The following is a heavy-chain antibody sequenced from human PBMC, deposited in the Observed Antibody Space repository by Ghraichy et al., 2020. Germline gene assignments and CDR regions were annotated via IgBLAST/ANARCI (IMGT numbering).Heavy chain of an antibody. V-gene: IGHV1-24*01. Sequence: ASVKVSCKVSGYTLTELSIHWVLQDPGKGLQWMGGVEPEDGETIYAQKFQGRVTMTEDTSTDTAYMELSSLRSEDTAVYYCATNVLLWFGELYLNNWFDPWGQGTLVTVSS. CDR2: VEPEDGET. D-gene: IGHD3-10*01. CDR1: GYTLTELS. CDR3: ATNVLLWFGELYLNNWFDP. J-gene: IGHJ5*02.